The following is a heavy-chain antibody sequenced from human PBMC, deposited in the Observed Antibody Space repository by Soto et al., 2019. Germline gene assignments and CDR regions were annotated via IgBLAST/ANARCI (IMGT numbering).Heavy chain of an antibody. V-gene: IGHV6-1*01. D-gene: IGHD6-6*01. CDR2: TYYRSKWYN. Sequence: SQTLSLTCVISGDSVSSNSAAWNWIRQSPSRGLEWLGRTYYRSKWYNDYAVSVKSRITINPDTSKNQFSLQLNSVTPEDTAVYYFTRDRGIAARRNFDYWGQGPLVTVSS. CDR1: GDSVSSNSAA. CDR3: TRDRGIAARRNFDY. J-gene: IGHJ4*02.